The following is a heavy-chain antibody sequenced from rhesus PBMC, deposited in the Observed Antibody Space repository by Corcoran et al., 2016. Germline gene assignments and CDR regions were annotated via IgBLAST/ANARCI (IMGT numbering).Heavy chain of an antibody. V-gene: IGHV4-169*01. J-gene: IGHJ4*01. CDR3: ASSYSSWSYLDY. D-gene: IGHD6-13*01. Sequence: QLQLQESGPGLVKPSETLSVTCAVSGGSISSSYWSWIRQAPGEGLEWIGYIYGSGSSTNYNPSLKSRVALSVDTSKNEVSLELSSVTAADTAVYYCASSYSSWSYLDYWGQGVLVTVSS. CDR2: IYGSGSST. CDR1: GGSISSSY.